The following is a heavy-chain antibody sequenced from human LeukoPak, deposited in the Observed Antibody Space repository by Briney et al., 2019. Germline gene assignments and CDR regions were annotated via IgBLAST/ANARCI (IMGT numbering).Heavy chain of an antibody. Sequence: GGSLRLSCAASEFTFSNYWMSWVRQAPGKGLAWVANIKEDGSEEYYVDSVKGRFTISRDNARNSLYLQMSSLRAEDTAVYYCARAAGFYFTSGNYLSSGYWGQGTLVTVSS. V-gene: IGHV3-7*03. D-gene: IGHD3-10*01. CDR2: IKEDGSEE. CDR1: EFTFSNYW. CDR3: ARAAGFYFTSGNYLSSGY. J-gene: IGHJ4*02.